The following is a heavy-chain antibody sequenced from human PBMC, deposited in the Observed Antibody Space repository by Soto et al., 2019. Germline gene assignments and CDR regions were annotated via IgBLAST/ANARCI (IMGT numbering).Heavy chain of an antibody. D-gene: IGHD6-19*01. J-gene: IGHJ6*02. CDR1: GYSFNNYW. V-gene: IGHV5-10-1*01. Sequence: HGESLKISCNGSGYSFNNYWISWVRQMPGKGLEWMGRIDPTDSYTNYSPSFQGHVTMSADKAISTAYLQWSSLKASDTAMYYCARMSYDSSGSTYGMDVWGQGTTVTVSS. CDR2: IDPTDSYT. CDR3: ARMSYDSSGSTYGMDV.